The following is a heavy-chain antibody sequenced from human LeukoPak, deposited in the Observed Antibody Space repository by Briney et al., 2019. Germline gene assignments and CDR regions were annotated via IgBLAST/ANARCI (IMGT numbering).Heavy chain of an antibody. CDR1: GFTVSSNY. CDR3: ARAAGTTRDY. J-gene: IGHJ4*02. V-gene: IGHV3-66*01. CDR2: IDISGST. Sequence: PGGSLRLSCAASGFTVSSNYMSWVRQAPGKGLEWVSVIDISGSTYYAASVKGRFTISRDYSRNTLYLQMTSLRAEDTAVYYCARAAGTTRDYWGQGTLVTVSS. D-gene: IGHD1-1*01.